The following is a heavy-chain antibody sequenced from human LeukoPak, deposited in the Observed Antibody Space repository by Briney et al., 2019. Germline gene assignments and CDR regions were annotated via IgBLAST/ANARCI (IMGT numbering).Heavy chain of an antibody. Sequence: GGSLRLSCAASGFTFSSYGMHWVRQAPGKGLEWVAVISYDGSNKYYADSVKGRFTISRDNSKNTLYLQMNSLRAEDTAVYYCAKDRSDDGYSSGWYSWDQGTLVTVSS. CDR1: GFTFSSYG. CDR2: ISYDGSNK. J-gene: IGHJ4*02. D-gene: IGHD6-19*01. CDR3: AKDRSDDGYSSGWYS. V-gene: IGHV3-30*18.